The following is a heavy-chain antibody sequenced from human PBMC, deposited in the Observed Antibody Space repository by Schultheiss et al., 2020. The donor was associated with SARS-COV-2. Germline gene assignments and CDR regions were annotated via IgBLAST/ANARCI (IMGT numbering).Heavy chain of an antibody. Sequence: GGSLRLSCAASGFTFSSYGMHWVRQAPGKGLEWVAVIWYDGSNKYYADSVKGRFTISRDNAKSSLYLQMNSLRAEDTAVYYCARDKAAAGTEDFDYWGQGTLVTVSS. V-gene: IGHV3-33*01. J-gene: IGHJ4*02. CDR3: ARDKAAAGTEDFDY. CDR1: GFTFSSYG. CDR2: IWYDGSNK. D-gene: IGHD6-13*01.